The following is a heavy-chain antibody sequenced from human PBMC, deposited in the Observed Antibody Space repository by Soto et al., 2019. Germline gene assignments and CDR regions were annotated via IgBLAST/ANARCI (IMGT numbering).Heavy chain of an antibody. CDR1: GGSFSGYH. D-gene: IGHD3-10*01. V-gene: IGHV4-34*01. J-gene: IGHJ6*02. Sequence: SETLSLTCAVYGGSFSGYHWSWIRQPPGKGLEWIGEINHSGSTNYNPSLKSRVTISLDTSKNQFSLKLSSLTAADTAVYFCARGEIGWFGELIRFYYYNAMDVWGQGTTVTVSS. CDR3: ARGEIGWFGELIRFYYYNAMDV. CDR2: INHSGST.